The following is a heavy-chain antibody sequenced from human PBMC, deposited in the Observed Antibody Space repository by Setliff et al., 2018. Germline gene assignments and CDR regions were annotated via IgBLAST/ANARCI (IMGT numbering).Heavy chain of an antibody. D-gene: IGHD2-8*01. V-gene: IGHV3-23*01. Sequence: LRLSCTTSGFTFFSYTMNWVRQAPGKGLEWVSAITDDGGTTHYADSVKGRFTISRDNAENSLYLQMTSLRAEDTAVYYCARTDGTNLGYFDNWGQGTLVTVSS. J-gene: IGHJ4*02. CDR1: GFTFFSYT. CDR2: ITDDGGTT. CDR3: ARTDGTNLGYFDN.